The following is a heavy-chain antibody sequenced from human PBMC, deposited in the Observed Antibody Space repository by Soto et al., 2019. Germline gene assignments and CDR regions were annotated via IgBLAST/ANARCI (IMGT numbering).Heavy chain of an antibody. CDR2: ISSSTNYI. J-gene: IGHJ3*02. CDR3: ARESGYCSSTSCYSDAFDI. D-gene: IGHD2-2*01. Sequence: EVQLVESGGGLVKPGGSLRLSCAASGFTFSRYSLNWVRQAPGKGLEWVSSISSSTNYIYYADSVKGRFTISRDNAKXXLXXQMNSLRAEDTAVYYCARESGYCSSTSCYSDAFDIWGQGTMVTVSS. V-gene: IGHV3-21*01. CDR1: GFTFSRYS.